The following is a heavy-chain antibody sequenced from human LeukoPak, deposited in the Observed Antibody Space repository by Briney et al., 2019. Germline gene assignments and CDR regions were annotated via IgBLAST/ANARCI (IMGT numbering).Heavy chain of an antibody. CDR3: ARDVRGAFDY. J-gene: IGHJ4*02. D-gene: IGHD1-26*01. V-gene: IGHV4-61*02. CDR1: GGSVSSGSYY. CDR2: IFTSGSS. Sequence: TSETLSLTCTVSGGSVSSGSYYWNWIRQPAGKGLEWIGRIFTSGSSNYNPSLKSRITISVDTSKNQFSLKLSSVTAADTAVYYCARDVRGAFDYWGQGTLVTVSS.